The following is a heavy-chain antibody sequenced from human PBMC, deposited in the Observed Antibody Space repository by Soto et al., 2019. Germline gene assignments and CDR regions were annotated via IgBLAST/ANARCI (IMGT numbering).Heavy chain of an antibody. CDR2: VNSYDGTT. J-gene: IGHJ4*02. D-gene: IGHD1-7*01. V-gene: IGHV1-18*04. CDR3: AREYYGTTTWIDY. Sequence: QVQLVQSAPELQRPGDSVKVSCKTSGYTFTSYPYSWVRQAPGQALEWMGWVNSYDGTTKVAQQFRDRITLTADKSAATVFMELRRLTSDDTAVYYCAREYYGTTTWIDYWGQGTLVAVSS. CDR1: GYTFTSYP.